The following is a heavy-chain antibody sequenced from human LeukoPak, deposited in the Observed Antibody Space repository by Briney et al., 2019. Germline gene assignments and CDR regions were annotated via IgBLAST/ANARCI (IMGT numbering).Heavy chain of an antibody. CDR2: ISGSGAST. CDR1: GFTFSSHA. CDR3: AKESNYDFWSGYYSPFDY. D-gene: IGHD3-3*01. J-gene: IGHJ4*02. Sequence: GGSLRLSCAASGFTFSSHAMGWVRQAPGKGLEWVSAISGSGASTFYADSVKGRFTISRDNSKNTLYLQMNSLRAEDTAVYYCAKESNYDFWSGYYSPFDYWGQGTLVTVSS. V-gene: IGHV3-23*01.